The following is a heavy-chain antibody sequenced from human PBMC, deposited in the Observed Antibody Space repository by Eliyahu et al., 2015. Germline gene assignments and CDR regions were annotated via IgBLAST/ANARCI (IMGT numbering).Heavy chain of an antibody. J-gene: IGHJ5*02. CDR1: GGSISSYX. V-gene: IGHV4-59*08. CDR3: ARHGGGRYCSSTSCFAAWFDP. D-gene: IGHD2-2*01. Sequence: QVQLQESGPGLVKPSETLSXXCTVSGGSISSYXWXWIRXPPGKGLEWIGYIYYSGSTNYNPSLQSRVTISVDTSKNQFSLKLNSLTAADTDVYYCARHGGGRYCSSTSCFAAWFDPWGQGTLVTVSS. CDR2: IYYSGST.